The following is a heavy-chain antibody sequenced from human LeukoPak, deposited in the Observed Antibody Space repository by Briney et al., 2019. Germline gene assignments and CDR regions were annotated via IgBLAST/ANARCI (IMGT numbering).Heavy chain of an antibody. D-gene: IGHD2-8*01. CDR2: IYYSGST. CDR1: GGSISSYY. V-gene: IGHV4-59*01. CDR3: AREGDKYANWIDT. J-gene: IGHJ5*02. Sequence: PSETLSLTCTVSGGSISSYYWSWIRQPPGKGLEWIGYIYYSGSTNYNPSLKSRVTISVDTSKNQFSLNLSSVTAADTAVHYCAREGDKYANWIDTWGQGTLVTVSS.